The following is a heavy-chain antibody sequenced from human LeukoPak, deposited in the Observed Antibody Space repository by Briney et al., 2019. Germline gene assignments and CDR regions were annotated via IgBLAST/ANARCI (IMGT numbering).Heavy chain of an antibody. D-gene: IGHD5/OR15-5a*01. V-gene: IGHV3-30*18. CDR2: ISDDESKI. CDR1: GFRFSNYG. CDR3: GKGPGYSVYDNLPHH. J-gene: IGHJ5*02. Sequence: QAGGSLRLSCAASGFRFSNYGMHWVRQAPGKGLEWVAVISDDESKIYYGDSVMGRFTISRDNSKNTLNLQMNSLRVEDTAVYFCGKGPGYSVYDNLPHHWGQGTLVTVSS.